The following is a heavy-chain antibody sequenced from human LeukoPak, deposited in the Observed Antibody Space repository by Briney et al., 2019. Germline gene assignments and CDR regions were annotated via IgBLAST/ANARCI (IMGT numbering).Heavy chain of an antibody. J-gene: IGHJ3*02. Sequence: GRSLRLSCAASGFTFSSYDMHWVRQAPGKGLVWVSRVDSDGSSTTYADSVKGRFTISRDNAKNTLYLQMNSLRAEDTAVYYCARGITIFGVVNDAFDIWGQGTMVTVSS. CDR3: ARGITIFGVVNDAFDI. CDR2: VDSDGSST. V-gene: IGHV3-74*01. D-gene: IGHD3-3*01. CDR1: GFTFSSYD.